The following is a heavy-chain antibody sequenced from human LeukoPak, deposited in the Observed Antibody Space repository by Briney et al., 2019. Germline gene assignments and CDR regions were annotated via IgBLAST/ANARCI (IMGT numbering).Heavy chain of an antibody. CDR2: ISSSSSYI. V-gene: IGHV3-21*01. J-gene: IGHJ4*02. CDR3: ARGPKGFFDY. CDR1: GVTFSSYS. Sequence: GGSLRLSCAASGVTFSSYSMNWVRQAPGKGLEWVSSISSSSSYIYYADSVKGRFTISRDNAKNSLYLQMNSLRAEDTAVYYCARGPKGFFDYWGQGTLVTVSS.